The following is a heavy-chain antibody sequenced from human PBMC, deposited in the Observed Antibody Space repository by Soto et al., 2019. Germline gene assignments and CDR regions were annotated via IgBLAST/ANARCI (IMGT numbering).Heavy chain of an antibody. V-gene: IGHV1-69*01. D-gene: IGHD2-2*01. CDR3: ASPSGIAYCSSTICYLKYYYYYGMDV. J-gene: IGHJ6*02. CDR1: GGTFSSYA. Sequence: QVQLVQSGAEVKKPGSSVKVSCKASGGTFSSYAISWVRQAPGQGLEWMGGIIPIFGTANYAQKFQGRVTITADESTSTAYMELSSLRSEDTAVYYCASPSGIAYCSSTICYLKYYYYYGMDVWGQGTTVTVSS. CDR2: IIPIFGTA.